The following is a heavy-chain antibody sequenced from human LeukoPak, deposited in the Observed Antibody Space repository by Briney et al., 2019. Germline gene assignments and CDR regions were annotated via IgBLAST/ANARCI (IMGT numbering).Heavy chain of an antibody. CDR2: IYHSGST. D-gene: IGHD3-16*02. J-gene: IGHJ3*02. Sequence: PSETLSLTCAVSGDSISSSNWWSWVRRPPGKGLEWIGEIYHSGSTNYNPSLKSRVTISVDKSKNQFSLKLSSVTAADTAVYYCARAAYDYVWGSYRKENAFDIWGQGTMVTVSS. V-gene: IGHV4-4*02. CDR3: ARAAYDYVWGSYRKENAFDI. CDR1: GDSISSSNW.